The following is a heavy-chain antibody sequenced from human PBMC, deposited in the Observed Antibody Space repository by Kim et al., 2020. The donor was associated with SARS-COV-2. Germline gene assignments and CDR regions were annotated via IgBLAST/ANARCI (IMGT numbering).Heavy chain of an antibody. CDR2: LYTGGST. V-gene: IGHV3-66*02. Sequence: GGSLRLSCATSGLTVSGNYMNWVRQAPGKGLEWVSVLYTGGSTYYAAPVKGRFTISRDKYKNTLYLQMSSLRTADTAVYYCATAMIVIVPWYFDLWGRGTLVTVSS. CDR3: ATAMIVIVPWYFDL. J-gene: IGHJ2*01. CDR1: GLTVSGNY. D-gene: IGHD3-22*01.